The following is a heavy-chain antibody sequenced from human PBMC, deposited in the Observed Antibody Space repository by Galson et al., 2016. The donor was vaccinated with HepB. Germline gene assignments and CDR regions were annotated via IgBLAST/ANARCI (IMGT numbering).Heavy chain of an antibody. V-gene: IGHV1-18*01. D-gene: IGHD3-9*01. CDR2: ISGYNGKT. J-gene: IGHJ4*02. CDR3: ARIPHIDSSSPYYFDY. Sequence: SVKVSCKASGYAFINYGVIWVWQAPGQGFEWMGWISGYNGKTNYAQNLQGRVTMTTDTSTSTAYMELRSLRSDDTAVYYCARIPHIDSSSPYYFDYWGQGRLVTVSS. CDR1: GYAFINYG.